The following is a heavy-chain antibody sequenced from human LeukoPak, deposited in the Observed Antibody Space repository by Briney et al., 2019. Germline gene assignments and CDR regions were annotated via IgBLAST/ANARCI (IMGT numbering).Heavy chain of an antibody. CDR2: IYYSGST. CDR3: ARGISGFDY. J-gene: IGHJ4*02. CDR1: GGSISSSYYY. Sequence: SETLSLTCTVSGGSISSSYYYWGWIRQPPGKGLEWIGSIYYSGSTYYNPSLKSRVTISVDTSKSQFSLKVTSVTAADTAGYYCARGISGFDYWGQGILVTVSS. V-gene: IGHV4-39*01. D-gene: IGHD6-13*01.